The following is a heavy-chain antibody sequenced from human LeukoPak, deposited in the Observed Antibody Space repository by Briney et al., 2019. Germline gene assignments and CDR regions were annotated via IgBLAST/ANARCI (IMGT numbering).Heavy chain of an antibody. CDR2: IYYSGTT. CDR3: ARRGISQGYYMDV. D-gene: IGHD6-13*01. CDR1: GGSIRSGDHY. V-gene: IGHV4-39*01. Sequence: SETLSLTCTVSGGSIRSGDHYWGWIRQPPGKGLEWIGNIYYSGTTYYNPSLKSRVTISVDTSKNQFSLKLSSVTAADTAVFYCARRGISQGYYMDVWGKGTTVTISS. J-gene: IGHJ6*03.